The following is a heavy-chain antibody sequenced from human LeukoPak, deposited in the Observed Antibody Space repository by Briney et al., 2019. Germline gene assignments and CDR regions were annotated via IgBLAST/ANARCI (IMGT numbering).Heavy chain of an antibody. CDR2: IRYDGSNK. J-gene: IGHJ1*01. D-gene: IGHD5-18*01. CDR3: AKGGPFGIQLWLKYFQH. V-gene: IGHV3-30*02. CDR1: GFTFSSYG. Sequence: GGSLRLSCAASGFTFSSYGMHWVRQAPGKGLEWVAFIRYDGSNKYYADSVKGRFTISRDNSKNTLYLQMNSLRAEDTAVYHCAKGGPFGIQLWLKYFQHWGQGTLVTVSS.